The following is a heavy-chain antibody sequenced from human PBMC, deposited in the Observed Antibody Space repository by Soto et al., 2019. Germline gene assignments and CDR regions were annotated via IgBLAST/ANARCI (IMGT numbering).Heavy chain of an antibody. V-gene: IGHV3-30-3*01. CDR1: GFTFSSYA. Sequence: PGGSLRLSCAASGFTFSSYAMHWVRQAPGKGLEWVAVISYDGSNKYYADSVKGRFTISRDNSKNTLYLQMNSLRAEDTAVYYCARETTKYSYGYGFDYWGQGTLVTVSS. D-gene: IGHD5-18*01. J-gene: IGHJ4*02. CDR3: ARETTKYSYGYGFDY. CDR2: ISYDGSNK.